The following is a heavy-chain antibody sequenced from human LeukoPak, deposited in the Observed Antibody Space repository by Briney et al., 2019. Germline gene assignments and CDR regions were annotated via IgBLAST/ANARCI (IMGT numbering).Heavy chain of an antibody. J-gene: IGHJ4*02. V-gene: IGHV4-34*01. D-gene: IGHD1-20*01. CDR3: ARGRRITGISY. Sequence: SETLSLTCAVYGGSFSGYYWSWIRQPPGKGLEWIGEINHSGSTNYNPSLKSRVTISVDTSKNQFSLKLGSVTAADTAVYYCARGRRITGISYWGQGTLVTASS. CDR2: INHSGST. CDR1: GGSFSGYY.